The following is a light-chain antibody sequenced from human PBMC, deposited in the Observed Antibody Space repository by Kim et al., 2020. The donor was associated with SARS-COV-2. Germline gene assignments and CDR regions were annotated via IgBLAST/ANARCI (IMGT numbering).Light chain of an antibody. Sequence: QSVLTQPASVSGSPGQSITISCTGISSDVGDKYVSWYQQHPGKAPKLMIYDVSNRPSGVSNRFSGSKSGNTASLTISGLQAEDEAEYYCSSYTRGTTLVVFGGGTKLTVL. CDR3: SSYTRGTTLVV. V-gene: IGLV2-14*03. J-gene: IGLJ3*02. CDR1: SSDVGDKY. CDR2: DVS.